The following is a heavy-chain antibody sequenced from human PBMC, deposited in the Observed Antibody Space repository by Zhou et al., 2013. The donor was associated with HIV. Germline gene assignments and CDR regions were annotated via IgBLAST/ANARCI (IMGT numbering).Heavy chain of an antibody. CDR2: IIPISTTT. D-gene: IGHD3-3*01. V-gene: IGHV1-69*14. J-gene: IGHJ6*03. CDR3: ARSYFGVVIAGRYYYYYMDV. CDR1: GGNFSTSA. Sequence: QVQLVQSGAEVKKPGSSVRVSCKVSGGNFSTSAISWVRQAPGQGLEWIGGIIPISTTTTYSQRVQGRVTITSDKSANTAYMELRDLRSEDTAVYYCARSYFGVVIAGRYYYYYMDVWGTGTTVTVSS.